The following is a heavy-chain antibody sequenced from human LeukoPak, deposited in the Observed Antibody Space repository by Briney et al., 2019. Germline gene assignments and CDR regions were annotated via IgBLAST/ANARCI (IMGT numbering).Heavy chain of an antibody. V-gene: IGHV4-39*01. Sequence: SETLSLTCTVSGGSISSSINYWAWIRQPPGKGLEWIATTKYGASTFYNPSLRSRVTISVDTSKNQFSLKVNSVTAADTAVYYCARLGYGNGRVNCFDPWGQGNLVTVSS. CDR1: GGSISSSINY. CDR3: ARLGYGNGRVNCFDP. CDR2: TKYGAST. D-gene: IGHD5-18*01. J-gene: IGHJ5*02.